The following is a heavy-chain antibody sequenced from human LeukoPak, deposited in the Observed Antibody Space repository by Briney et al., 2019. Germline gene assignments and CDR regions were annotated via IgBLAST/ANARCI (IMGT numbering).Heavy chain of an antibody. D-gene: IGHD6-13*01. Sequence: GGSLRLSCAASGFTFSTYWMAWVRQAPGEGLEWVANINEDGSQKNYVDSVKGRFTISRDNAKNSLYLQMNSLRAEDTAVYYCASPGYSSSWYYFDYWGQGTLVTVSS. V-gene: IGHV3-7*01. CDR1: GFTFSTYW. CDR3: ASPGYSSSWYYFDY. CDR2: INEDGSQK. J-gene: IGHJ4*02.